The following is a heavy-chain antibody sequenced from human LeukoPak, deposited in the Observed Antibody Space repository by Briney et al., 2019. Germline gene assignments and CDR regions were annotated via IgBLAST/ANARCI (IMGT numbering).Heavy chain of an antibody. CDR1: GDSISSYY. D-gene: IGHD2/OR15-2a*01. CDR3: ARDRISAVVDAFDI. Sequence: PSETLSLTCSVSGDSISSYYWSWIRQPAGKGQELIGRIYTSGSTNYNPSLKSRVTMTVDTSKNQISLKLTSVTAADTAVYYCARDRISAVVDAFDIWGQGTMVTVSS. J-gene: IGHJ3*02. V-gene: IGHV4-4*07. CDR2: IYTSGST.